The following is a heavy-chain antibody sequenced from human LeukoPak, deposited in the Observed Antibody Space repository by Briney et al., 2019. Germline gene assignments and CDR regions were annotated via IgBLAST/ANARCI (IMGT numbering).Heavy chain of an antibody. V-gene: IGHV3-21*05. CDR1: GFTFSSYS. Sequence: GGSLRLSCAASGFTFSSYSMNWVRQAPGEGLEWVSYISSSSSFIYYADSVKGRFTISRDNAKKSLSLQMNSLRADDTAVYYCARGYSSSWYLDWGQGTLVTVSS. CDR3: ARGYSSSWYLD. CDR2: ISSSSSFI. J-gene: IGHJ4*02. D-gene: IGHD6-13*01.